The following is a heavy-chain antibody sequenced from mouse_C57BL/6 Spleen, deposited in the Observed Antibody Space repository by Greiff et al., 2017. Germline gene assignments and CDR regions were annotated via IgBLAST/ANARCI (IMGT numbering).Heavy chain of an antibody. J-gene: IGHJ4*01. Sequence: VHVKQSGPELVKPGASVKISCKASGYSFTGYYMNWVKQSPEKSLEWIGEINPSTGGTTYNQKFKAKATLTVDKSSSTAYMQLKSLTSEDSAVYYCAREGTVVATDYAMDYWGQGTSVTVSS. CDR2: INPSTGGT. D-gene: IGHD1-1*01. V-gene: IGHV1-42*01. CDR3: AREGTVVATDYAMDY. CDR1: GYSFTGYY.